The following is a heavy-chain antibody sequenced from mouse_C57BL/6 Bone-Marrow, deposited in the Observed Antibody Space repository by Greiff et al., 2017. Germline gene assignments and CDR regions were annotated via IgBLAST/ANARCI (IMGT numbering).Heavy chain of an antibody. CDR2: ISDGGSYT. D-gene: IGHD2-3*01. Sequence: DVHLVESGGGLVKPGGSLKLSCAASGFTFSSYAMSWVRQTPEKRLEWVATISDGGSYTYYPDNVKGRFTISRDNAKNNLYLQMSHLKSEDTAMYYCARDVPIYDGYYTWFAYWGQGTLVTVSA. V-gene: IGHV5-4*01. CDR3: ARDVPIYDGYYTWFAY. J-gene: IGHJ3*01. CDR1: GFTFSSYA.